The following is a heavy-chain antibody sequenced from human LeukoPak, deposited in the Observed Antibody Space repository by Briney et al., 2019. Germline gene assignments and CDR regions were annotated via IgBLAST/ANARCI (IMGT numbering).Heavy chain of an antibody. V-gene: IGHV1-2*02. CDR1: GYTFTGYY. Sequence: GASVKVSCKASGYTFTGYYMHWVRQAPGQGLEWMGWINPNSGATLYAQKFQGRVTMTRDTSIDTAYMELTRLRSDDTAVYYCARQITGTTGGNWFDPWGQGTLVTVSS. J-gene: IGHJ5*02. D-gene: IGHD1-7*01. CDR3: ARQITGTTGGNWFDP. CDR2: INPNSGAT.